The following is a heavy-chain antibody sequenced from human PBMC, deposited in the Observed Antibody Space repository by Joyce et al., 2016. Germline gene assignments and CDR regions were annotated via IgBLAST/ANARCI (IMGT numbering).Heavy chain of an antibody. CDR2: ISWECGST. CDR1: GFTFDDYT. Sequence: EVQLVESGGVVVQHGGSLRLSCAASGFTFDDYTMHWVRQASGKGLGLVSLISWECGSTYYADSVKGRFTISRDNSKNSLYLQMNSLRTEDTALYYCAKDRGGFGVVISSYLDYWGQGTLVTVSS. D-gene: IGHD3-3*01. CDR3: AKDRGGFGVVISSYLDY. V-gene: IGHV3-43*01. J-gene: IGHJ4*02.